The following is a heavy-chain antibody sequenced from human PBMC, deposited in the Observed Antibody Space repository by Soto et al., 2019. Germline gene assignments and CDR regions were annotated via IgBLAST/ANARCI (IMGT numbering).Heavy chain of an antibody. D-gene: IGHD6-13*01. V-gene: IGHV1-69*10. CDR3: ARILDSIAAAGTWGTFDY. CDR1: VGTFSSYA. J-gene: IGHJ4*02. Sequence: ASVKVSCKDSVGTFSSYAISWVRQAPGHALEWIGGVIPIVGIANYAQKFQGRDTSTADESTSTAYMEQSSLRSEDTAVYYCARILDSIAAAGTWGTFDYWGQGTLVTVSS. CDR2: VIPIVGIA.